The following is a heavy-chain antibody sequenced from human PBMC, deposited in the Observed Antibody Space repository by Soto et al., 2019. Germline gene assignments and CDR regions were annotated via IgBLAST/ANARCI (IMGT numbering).Heavy chain of an antibody. Sequence: QVQLQQWGAGLLKPSETLSLTCAVYGGSFSGYYWSWIRQPPGKGLEWIGEINHSGSTNYSPSLKIRVTISVDTSKNQLSLKLSSVTAADTAVYYCARGRRKSYYYYGMDVWGQGTTVTVSS. CDR2: INHSGST. CDR3: ARGRRKSYYYYGMDV. J-gene: IGHJ6*02. V-gene: IGHV4-34*01. CDR1: GGSFSGYY.